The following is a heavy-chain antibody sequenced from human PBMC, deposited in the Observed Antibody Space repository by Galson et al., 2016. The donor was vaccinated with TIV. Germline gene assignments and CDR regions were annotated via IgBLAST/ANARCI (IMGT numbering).Heavy chain of an antibody. CDR3: ARGSGGRSQDY. CDR1: GFTFISYG. J-gene: IGHJ4*02. D-gene: IGHD3-16*01. V-gene: IGHV3-33*01. Sequence: SLRLSCAASGFTFISYGMHWVRQAPGKGLEWVALIWFDGSKTYHADSVKGRFTISSDNSKNTLFLQMNSLSAEDTAVYYCARGSGGRSQDYWGQGTLVTVSS. CDR2: IWFDGSKT.